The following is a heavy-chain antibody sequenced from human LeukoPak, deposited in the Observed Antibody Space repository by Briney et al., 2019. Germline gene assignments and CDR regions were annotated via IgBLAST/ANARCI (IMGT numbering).Heavy chain of an antibody. CDR2: ISGSGGST. CDR3: AKVDRTAIVTGYFDY. J-gene: IGHJ4*02. V-gene: IGHV3-23*01. D-gene: IGHD5-18*01. CDR1: GFTFSNYA. Sequence: HPGGSLRLSCAASGFTFSNYAMTWVRQAPGRGLEWVSGISGSGGSTYYADSVKGRFTISRDNSKNTLYLQMNSLRAEDTAVYYCAKVDRTAIVTGYFDYWGQGTVVAVSS.